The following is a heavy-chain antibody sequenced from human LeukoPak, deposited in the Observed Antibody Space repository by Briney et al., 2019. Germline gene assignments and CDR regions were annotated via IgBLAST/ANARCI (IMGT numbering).Heavy chain of an antibody. CDR3: ARDVDTAMARPGYFDY. Sequence: GGSLRLSCAASGFTFSSYWMHWVCQAPGKGLVWVSRINSDGSSASYADSVKGRFTISRDNAKNTLYLQMNSLRAEDTAVYYCARDVDTAMARPGYFDYWGQGTLVTVSS. J-gene: IGHJ4*02. D-gene: IGHD5-18*01. CDR2: INSDGSSA. CDR1: GFTFSSYW. V-gene: IGHV3-74*01.